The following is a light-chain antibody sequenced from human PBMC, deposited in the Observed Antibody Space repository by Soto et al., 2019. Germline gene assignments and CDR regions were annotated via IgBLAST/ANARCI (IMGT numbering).Light chain of an antibody. CDR3: QHYGSALFT. CDR1: QSFSSSY. CDR2: GAS. V-gene: IGKV3-20*01. J-gene: IGKJ3*01. Sequence: EIVLTQSPGTLSLSPGERATLSCRASQSFSSSYLAWYQQKPGQAPRLLIYGASSRATGIPDRFSGSGSGTEFTLTISSLEPEDFAVYYCQHYGSALFTFVPGTKVDVK.